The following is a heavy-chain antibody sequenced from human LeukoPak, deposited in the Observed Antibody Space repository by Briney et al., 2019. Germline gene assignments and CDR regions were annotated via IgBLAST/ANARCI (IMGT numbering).Heavy chain of an antibody. J-gene: IGHJ4*02. CDR2: IHYDGTDK. Sequence: GGSLRLSCAASGFSFSSFGMFWVRQAPGKGLEWVAFIHYDGTDKYYADSVKGRFTISRDNSKNTLDLQMNSLRPEDTAVYYCTTDLNWLYYYDSSGSVVDYWGQGTLVTVSS. V-gene: IGHV3-30*02. CDR1: GFSFSSFG. D-gene: IGHD3-22*01. CDR3: TTDLNWLYYYDSSGSVVDY.